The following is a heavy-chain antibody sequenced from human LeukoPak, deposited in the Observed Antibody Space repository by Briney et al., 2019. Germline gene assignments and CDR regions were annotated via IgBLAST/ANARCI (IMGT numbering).Heavy chain of an antibody. D-gene: IGHD5-18*01. CDR2: IYYTGTT. Sequence: KPSETLSLTCTVPGGSISVYYWSWIRQPPGKGLEWIGYIYYTGTTNYNPSLRSRVTMSVDTSENQFSLKLSSVTSADTAVYFCARVTRIQLWLLGYMDVWGKGTTVTVSS. V-gene: IGHV4-59*01. CDR1: GGSISVYY. J-gene: IGHJ6*03. CDR3: ARVTRIQLWLLGYMDV.